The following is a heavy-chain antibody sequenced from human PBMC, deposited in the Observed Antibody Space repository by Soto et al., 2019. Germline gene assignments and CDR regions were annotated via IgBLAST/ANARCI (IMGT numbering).Heavy chain of an antibody. V-gene: IGHV4-34*01. J-gene: IGHJ1*01. CDR1: GGSFSGYY. D-gene: IGHD3-22*01. CDR3: ARVRGIRYYDSSGEYFQH. Sequence: SETLSLTCAVYGGSFSGYYWSWIRQPPGKGLEWIGEINHSGSTNYNPSLKSRVTISVDTSKNQFSLKLSSVTAADTAVYYCARVRGIRYYDSSGEYFQHWGQGTLVTVSS. CDR2: INHSGST.